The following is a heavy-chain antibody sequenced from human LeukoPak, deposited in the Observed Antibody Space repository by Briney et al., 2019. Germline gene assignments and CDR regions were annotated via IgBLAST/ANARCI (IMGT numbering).Heavy chain of an antibody. CDR1: GGTFSSYA. CDR2: INPSGGST. J-gene: IGHJ4*02. Sequence: ASVKVSCKASGGTFSSYAISWVRQAPGQGLEWMGIINPSGGSTSYAQKFQGRVTMTRDTSTSTVYMELSSLRSEDTAVYYCARVIAVAGRGPYYFDYWGQGTLVTVSS. V-gene: IGHV1-46*03. D-gene: IGHD6-19*01. CDR3: ARVIAVAGRGPYYFDY.